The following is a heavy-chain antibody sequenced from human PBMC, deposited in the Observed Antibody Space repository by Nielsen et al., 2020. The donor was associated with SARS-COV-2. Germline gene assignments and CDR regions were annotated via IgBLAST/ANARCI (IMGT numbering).Heavy chain of an antibody. CDR3: ARVVVAGYGMDV. J-gene: IGHJ6*02. CDR2: FDPEDGET. V-gene: IGHV1-24*01. Sequence: ASVKVSCKVSGYTLTELSMHWVRQAPGKGLEWMVGFDPEDGETIYAQKFQGRVTMTEDTSTDTAYMELSRLRSDDTAVYYCARVVVAGYGMDVWGQGTTVTVSS. CDR1: GYTLTELS. D-gene: IGHD2-15*01.